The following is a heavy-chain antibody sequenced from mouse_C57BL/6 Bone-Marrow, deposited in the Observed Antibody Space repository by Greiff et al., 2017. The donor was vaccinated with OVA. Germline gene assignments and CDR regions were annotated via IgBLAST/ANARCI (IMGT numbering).Heavy chain of an antibody. CDR1: GYSITSGYY. CDR2: ISYDGSN. Sequence: EVQLQESGPGLVKPSQSLSLTCSVTGYSITSGYYWNWIRQFPGNKLEWMGYISYDGSNNYNPSLKNRISITRDTSKNQFFLKLNSVTTEDTATYYCARGHYGSSYEYFDVWGTGTTVTVSS. CDR3: ARGHYGSSYEYFDV. D-gene: IGHD1-1*01. J-gene: IGHJ1*03. V-gene: IGHV3-6*01.